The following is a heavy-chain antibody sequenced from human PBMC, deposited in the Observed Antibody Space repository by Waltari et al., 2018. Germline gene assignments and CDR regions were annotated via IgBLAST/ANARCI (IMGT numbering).Heavy chain of an antibody. CDR2: IYHSGST. CDR3: ARRLYGGNSDDFDY. D-gene: IGHD2-21*02. Sequence: QVQLQESGPGLVKPSETLSLTCAVSGYSISSGYYWGWIRQPPGKGLEWIGSIYHSGSTYYNPSLKSRVTISVDTSKNQFSLKLSSVTAADTAVYYCARRLYGGNSDDFDYWGQGTLVTVSS. V-gene: IGHV4-38-2*01. J-gene: IGHJ4*02. CDR1: GYSISSGYY.